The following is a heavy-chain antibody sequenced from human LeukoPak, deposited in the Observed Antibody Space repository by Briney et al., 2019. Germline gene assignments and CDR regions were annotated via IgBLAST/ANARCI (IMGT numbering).Heavy chain of an antibody. CDR3: ASSGYSRGWFDP. D-gene: IGHD6-13*01. CDR2: IYHSGST. Sequence: SETLSLACAVSGGSISSSNWWSWVRQPPGKGLEWIGEIYHSGSTNYNPSLKSRVTISVDKSKKQFSLKLTSVTAADTAVYYSASSGYSRGWFDPWGQGTLVTVSS. V-gene: IGHV4-4*02. J-gene: IGHJ5*02. CDR1: GGSISSSNW.